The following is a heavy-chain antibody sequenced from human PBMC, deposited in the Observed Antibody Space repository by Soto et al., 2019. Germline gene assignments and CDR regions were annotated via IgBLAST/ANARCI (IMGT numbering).Heavy chain of an antibody. J-gene: IGHJ4*02. D-gene: IGHD6-19*01. CDR3: AKRGYSSGWSHYFDY. V-gene: IGHV3-23*01. CDR1: GFTFSSYA. Sequence: EVPLLESGGGLVQPGGSLRLSCAASGFTFSSYAMSWVRQAPGKGLEWVSAISGSGGSTYYADSVKGRFTISRDNSKNTLYLQMNSLRAEDTAVYYCAKRGYSSGWSHYFDYWGQGTLVTVSS. CDR2: ISGSGGST.